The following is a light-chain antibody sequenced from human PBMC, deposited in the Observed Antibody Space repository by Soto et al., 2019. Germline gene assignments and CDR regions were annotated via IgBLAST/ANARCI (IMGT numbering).Light chain of an antibody. CDR1: TSDVGSYNV. CDR3: CSYAGATMYV. Sequence: LTQPASVSGSPGQSITISCTGTTSDVGSYNVVSWYQQYPGKAPKLIIYEISKRPSGVSNRFSGSKSGNTASLTISGLQAEAEADYYCCSYAGATMYVFGTGTKVTVL. V-gene: IGLV2-23*02. CDR2: EIS. J-gene: IGLJ1*01.